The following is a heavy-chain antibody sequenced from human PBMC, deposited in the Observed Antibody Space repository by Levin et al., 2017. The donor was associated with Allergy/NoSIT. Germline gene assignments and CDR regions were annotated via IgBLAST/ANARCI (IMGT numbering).Heavy chain of an antibody. V-gene: IGHV1-18*01. J-gene: IGHJ4*02. CDR3: ARWPLWLGAPNQNDY. Sequence: GGSLRLSCKASGYTFTSFGISWVRQAPGQGLEWMGWINPYNGNTNYAQKFQGRVTMTTDTSTNTTYTELKSLISDDTAVYYCARWPLWLGAPNQNDYWGQGTLVTVSS. CDR1: GYTFTSFG. CDR2: INPYNGNT. D-gene: IGHD3-10*01.